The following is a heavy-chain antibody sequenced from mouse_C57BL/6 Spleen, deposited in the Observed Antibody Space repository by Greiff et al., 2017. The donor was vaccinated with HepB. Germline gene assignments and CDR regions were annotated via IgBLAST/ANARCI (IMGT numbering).Heavy chain of an antibody. CDR2: IYPGDGDT. V-gene: IGHV1-82*01. J-gene: IGHJ4*01. CDR1: GYAFSSSW. Sequence: VKLQQSGPELVKPGASVKISCKASGYAFSSSWMNWVKQRPGKGLEWIGRIYPGDGDTNYNGKFKGKATLTADKSSSTAYMQLSSLTSEDSAVYFCARWGSTLYYAMDYWGQGTSVTVSS. D-gene: IGHD4-1*02. CDR3: ARWGSTLYYAMDY.